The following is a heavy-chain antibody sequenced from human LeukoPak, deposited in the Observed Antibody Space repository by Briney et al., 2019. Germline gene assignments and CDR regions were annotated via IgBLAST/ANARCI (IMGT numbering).Heavy chain of an antibody. CDR3: AREPTMIMGESSIDY. D-gene: IGHD3-22*01. Sequence: PGGSLRLSCAASGFTFSTSGMPWVRQAPGKGLEWVAVIWYDGSNKYYADSMKGRFTISRDNTKNTLYLQMNSLRADDTAVYYCAREPTMIMGESSIDYWGQGTLVTVSS. CDR1: GFTFSTSG. V-gene: IGHV3-33*01. CDR2: IWYDGSNK. J-gene: IGHJ4*02.